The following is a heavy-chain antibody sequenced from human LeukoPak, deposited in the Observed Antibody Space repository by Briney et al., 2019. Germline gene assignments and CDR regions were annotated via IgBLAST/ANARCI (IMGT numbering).Heavy chain of an antibody. J-gene: IGHJ6*02. D-gene: IGHD5-12*01. Sequence: SEILSLTCTVSGGSISSSSYYWGWIRQPPGKGLKWIGSIYYSGSTYYNPSLKSRVTISVDTSKNQFSLKLSSVTAADTAVYYCARHHVVATTRHTTYYYYYGMDVWGQGTTVTVSS. V-gene: IGHV4-39*01. CDR3: ARHHVVATTRHTTYYYYYGMDV. CDR1: GGSISSSSYY. CDR2: IYYSGST.